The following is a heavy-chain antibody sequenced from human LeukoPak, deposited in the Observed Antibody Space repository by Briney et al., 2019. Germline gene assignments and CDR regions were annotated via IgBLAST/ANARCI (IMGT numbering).Heavy chain of an antibody. D-gene: IGHD2-15*01. CDR3: ANLRGRGAYACSGASCYSY. V-gene: IGHV3-23*01. CDR2: VSSSGGGT. Sequence: QTGGSLRLSCEASGFTFSSYAMSWVRQAPGKGLEWVSGVSSSGGGTYYTDSVKGRFTISRDNSKNTLFLQMNSLRVEDTAVYYCANLRGRGAYACSGASCYSYWGQGTLVTVSP. J-gene: IGHJ4*02. CDR1: GFTFSSYA.